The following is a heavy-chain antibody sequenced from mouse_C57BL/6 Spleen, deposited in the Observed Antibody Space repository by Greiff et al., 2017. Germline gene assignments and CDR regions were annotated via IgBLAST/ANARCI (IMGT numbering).Heavy chain of an antibody. CDR1: GYTFTDYE. CDR2: IDPETGGT. CDR3: TRDSNYAMDY. D-gene: IGHD2-5*01. V-gene: IGHV1-15*01. Sequence: VQLQQPGAELVRPGASVTLSCKASGYTFTDYEMHWVKQTPVHGLEWIGAIDPETGGTAYNQKFKGKAILTADKSSSTAYMELRSLTSEDSAVYYCTRDSNYAMDYWGQGTSVTVSS. J-gene: IGHJ4*01.